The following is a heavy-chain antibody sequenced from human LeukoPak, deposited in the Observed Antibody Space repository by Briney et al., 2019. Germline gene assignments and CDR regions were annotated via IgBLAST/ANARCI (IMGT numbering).Heavy chain of an antibody. Sequence: GASLRLSCTGSGFTFSTYAMNWVRQAPGKGLEWVSAISGSGSNVYYADSVKGRFTISRDNPKNTLYLQMNSLRVEDTAVYYCAKAWWLSYYFDYWGQGTLATASS. CDR1: GFTFSTYA. CDR3: AKAWWLSYYFDY. J-gene: IGHJ4*02. D-gene: IGHD3-16*02. V-gene: IGHV3-23*01. CDR2: ISGSGSNV.